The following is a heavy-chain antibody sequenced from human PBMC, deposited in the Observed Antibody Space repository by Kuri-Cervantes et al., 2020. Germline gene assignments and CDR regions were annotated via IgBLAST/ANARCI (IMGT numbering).Heavy chain of an antibody. CDR3: ARDWGNYYDSTSGGL. CDR1: GFTFDDYA. V-gene: IGHV3-9*01. CDR2: ISWNSGSI. J-gene: IGHJ3*01. Sequence: GGSLRLSRAASGFTFDDYAMHWVRQAPGKGLEWVSGISWNSGSIGYADSVKGRFTISRDNAKSSLYLQMNSLRAEDTAVYYCARDWGNYYDSTSGGLWGQGTMVTVSS. D-gene: IGHD3-22*01.